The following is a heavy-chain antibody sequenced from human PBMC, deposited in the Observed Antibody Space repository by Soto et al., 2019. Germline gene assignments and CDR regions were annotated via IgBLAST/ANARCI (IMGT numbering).Heavy chain of an antibody. CDR1: GGSISSGGYS. Sequence: PSETLSLTCAVSGGSISSGGYSWSWIRQPPGKGLEWIGYIYHSGSTYYNPSLKSRVTISVYRSKNQFSLKLSSVTAADTAVYYCASGPMVYAFWGQGTLVTVSS. J-gene: IGHJ4*02. V-gene: IGHV4-30-2*01. CDR3: ASGPMVYAF. CDR2: IYHSGST. D-gene: IGHD2-8*01.